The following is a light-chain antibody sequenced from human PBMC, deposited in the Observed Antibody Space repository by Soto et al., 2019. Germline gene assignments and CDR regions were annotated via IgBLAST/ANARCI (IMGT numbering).Light chain of an antibody. Sequence: QSALTQPASVSGSPGQSITISCTGTSSEVGGYNYVSWYQQHPGKAPKLMIYDVSNRPSGVSNSFSGSKSGNTASLTISGLQAEDEADYYCSSYTSSSTLYVFGTGTKVTVL. CDR3: SSYTSSSTLYV. V-gene: IGLV2-14*01. CDR2: DVS. J-gene: IGLJ1*01. CDR1: SSEVGGYNY.